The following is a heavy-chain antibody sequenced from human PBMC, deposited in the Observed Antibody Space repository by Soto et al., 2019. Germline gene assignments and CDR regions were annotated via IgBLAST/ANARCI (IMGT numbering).Heavy chain of an antibody. V-gene: IGHV3-33*03. CDR2: IWYDGSNK. CDR1: GFSFSSYA. CDR3: AAVSSGYYRFDY. J-gene: IGHJ4*02. D-gene: IGHD3-22*01. Sequence: QVQLVESGGGVVQPGTSLRLSCAASGFSFSSYAMHWVRQAPGKGLEWVAVIWYDGSNKYYVDSVKGRFTISRDNAKNSLYLQMNSLRAEDTAVYYCAAVSSGYYRFDYWGQGTLVTVSS.